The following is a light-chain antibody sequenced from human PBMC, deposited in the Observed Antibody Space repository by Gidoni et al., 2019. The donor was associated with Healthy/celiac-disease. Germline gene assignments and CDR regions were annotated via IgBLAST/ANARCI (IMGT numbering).Light chain of an antibody. CDR1: QSISSH. Sequence: DIQMTHSPSSLSASVGDRVTITCRASQSISSHLNWYQQKPGKAPKLLIYAASSLQSGVPSRFSGSGSGTDFTLTISSLQPEDFATYYCQQGYSTPLTFGPGTKVDIK. V-gene: IGKV1-39*01. CDR2: AAS. CDR3: QQGYSTPLT. J-gene: IGKJ3*01.